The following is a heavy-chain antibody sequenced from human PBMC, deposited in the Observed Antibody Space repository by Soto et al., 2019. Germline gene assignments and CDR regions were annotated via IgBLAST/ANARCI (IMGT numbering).Heavy chain of an antibody. CDR1: GFSLTTDGEG. J-gene: IGHJ4*02. D-gene: IGHD3-16*01. CDR3: IHRRRDAGPNGDY. CDR2: IYWSDSR. V-gene: IGHV2-5*01. Sequence: QITLKESGPTLVTPTQTLTLTCSFSGFSLTTDGEGVGWVRQPPGKALEWLALIYWSDSRRYSPSLKNRITVTKDGSKNQVLLTMTNMDPVDTATYYCIHRRRDAGPNGDYRGQGTLVTVSS.